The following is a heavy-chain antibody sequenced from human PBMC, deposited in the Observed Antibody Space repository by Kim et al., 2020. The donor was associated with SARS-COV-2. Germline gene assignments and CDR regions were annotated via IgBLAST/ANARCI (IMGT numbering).Heavy chain of an antibody. CDR3: ARDAGGVVIRSYGMDV. D-gene: IGHD3-22*01. V-gene: IGHV4-39*07. Sequence: SLKSRFTISVDTSKNQFSLKPSSVTAADTAVYYCARDAGGVVIRSYGMDVWGQGTTVTVSS. J-gene: IGHJ6*02.